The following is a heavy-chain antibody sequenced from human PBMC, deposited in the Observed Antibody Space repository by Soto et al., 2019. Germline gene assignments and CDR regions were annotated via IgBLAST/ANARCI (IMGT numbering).Heavy chain of an antibody. CDR3: ARSYRRYCSGGSCYSYYYYYMDV. CDR1: GGSISNY. CDR2: IYYSGST. V-gene: IGHV4-59*01. Sequence: PSETLSLTCTVSGGSISNYWSWIRQPPGKGLKWIGYIYYSGSTNYNPSLKSRVTISVDTSKNQFSLKLSSVTAADTAVYYCARSYRRYCSGGSCYSYYYYYMDVWGKGTTVTVSS. J-gene: IGHJ6*03. D-gene: IGHD2-15*01.